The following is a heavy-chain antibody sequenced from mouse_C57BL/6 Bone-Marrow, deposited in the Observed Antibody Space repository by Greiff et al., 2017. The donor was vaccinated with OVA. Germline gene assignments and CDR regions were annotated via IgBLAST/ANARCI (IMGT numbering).Heavy chain of an antibody. D-gene: IGHD3-2*02. CDR2: INPNNGGT. V-gene: IGHV1-26*01. CDR3: ARGAQATGY. CDR1: GYTFTDYY. J-gene: IGHJ2*01. Sequence: VQLQQSGPELVKPGASVKISCKASGYTFTDYYMNWVKQSHGKSLEWIGDINPNNGGTSYNQKFKGKATLTVDKSSSTAYMELRSLTSEDSAVYYCARGAQATGYWGQGTTLTVSS.